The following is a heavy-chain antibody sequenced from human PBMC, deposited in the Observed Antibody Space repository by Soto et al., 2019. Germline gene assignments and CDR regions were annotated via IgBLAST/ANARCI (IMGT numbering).Heavy chain of an antibody. J-gene: IGHJ4*02. CDR2: IYYSGST. CDR1: GGSISSSSYY. Sequence: SETLSLTCTVSGGSISSSSYYWGWIRQPPGKGLEWIGSIYYSGSTYYNPSLKSRVTISVDTSKNQFSLKLSSLRSEDTAVYYCARAGYSSGWYETYFDYWGQGTLVTVSS. D-gene: IGHD6-19*01. V-gene: IGHV4-39*07. CDR3: ARAGYSSGWYETYFDY.